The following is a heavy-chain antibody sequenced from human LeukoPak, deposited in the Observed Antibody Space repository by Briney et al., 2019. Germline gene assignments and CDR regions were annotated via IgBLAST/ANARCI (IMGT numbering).Heavy chain of an antibody. Sequence: SETLSLTCTVSGGSISSGSYYWSWIRQPPGKGLEWIGYIYYSGSTNYNPSLKSRVTISVDTSKNQFSLKLSSVTAADTAVYYCAREKGYSSGWYYFDYWGQGTLVTVSS. V-gene: IGHV4-61*01. CDR3: AREKGYSSGWYYFDY. J-gene: IGHJ4*02. CDR1: GGSISSGSYY. D-gene: IGHD6-19*01. CDR2: IYYSGST.